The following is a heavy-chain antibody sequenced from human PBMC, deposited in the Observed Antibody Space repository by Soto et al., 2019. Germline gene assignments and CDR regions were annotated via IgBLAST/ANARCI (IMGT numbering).Heavy chain of an antibody. CDR1: GFTFSSYS. Sequence: GGSLRLSCAASGFTFSSYSMNWVRQAPGKGLEWVSSISSSSSYIYYADSVKGRFTISRDNAKNSLYLQMNSLRAEDTAVYYCARDRRVVPAAMLIYYYYGMDVWGQGTTVTVSS. D-gene: IGHD2-2*01. CDR3: ARDRRVVPAAMLIYYYYGMDV. V-gene: IGHV3-21*01. J-gene: IGHJ6*02. CDR2: ISSSSSYI.